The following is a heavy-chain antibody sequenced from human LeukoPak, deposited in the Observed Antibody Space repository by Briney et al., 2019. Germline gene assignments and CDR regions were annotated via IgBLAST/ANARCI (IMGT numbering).Heavy chain of an antibody. Sequence: GGSLRLSCAASGFTFSTYWMTWVRQDPGTGLEWVANIKQDGSETYYVDSVKGRFTISRDNAKNSLYLQMNSLRAEDTAVYYCARVDGGSTCPDYWGQGTLVTVSS. D-gene: IGHD6-13*01. CDR2: IKQDGSET. CDR1: GFTFSTYW. V-gene: IGHV3-7*01. CDR3: ARVDGGSTCPDY. J-gene: IGHJ4*02.